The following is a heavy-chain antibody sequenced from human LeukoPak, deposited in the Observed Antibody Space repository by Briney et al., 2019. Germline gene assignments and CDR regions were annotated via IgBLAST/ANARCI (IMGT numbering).Heavy chain of an antibody. J-gene: IGHJ5*02. V-gene: IGHV3-21*04. CDR1: GFTFSSYS. Sequence: GSLRLSCAASGFTFSSYSMNWVRQAPGKGLEWVSSISSSSSYIYYADSVKGRFTISRDNSKNTLYLQMNSLRAEDTAVYYCAKGVVVPAAKAPWFDPWGQGTLVTVSS. CDR3: AKGVVVPAAKAPWFDP. D-gene: IGHD2-2*01. CDR2: ISSSSSYI.